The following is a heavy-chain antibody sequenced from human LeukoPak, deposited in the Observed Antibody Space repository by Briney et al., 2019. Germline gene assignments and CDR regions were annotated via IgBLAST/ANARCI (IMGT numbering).Heavy chain of an antibody. Sequence: GGSLRLSCAAPGFTFRSYAMNWVRQAPGKGLEWVSVISDSGGSTYYGDSVKGRFTISRDNSKNTLYLQMNSLRVEDTALYYCAKGSGSGWYGWFDPWGQGTLVTVSS. CDR3: AKGSGSGWYGWFDP. D-gene: IGHD6-19*01. J-gene: IGHJ5*02. CDR2: ISDSGGST. V-gene: IGHV3-23*01. CDR1: GFTFRSYA.